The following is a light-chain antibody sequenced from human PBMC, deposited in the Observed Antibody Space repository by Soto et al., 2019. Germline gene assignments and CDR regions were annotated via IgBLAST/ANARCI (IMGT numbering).Light chain of an antibody. CDR1: QRVTTW. CDR2: DTS. J-gene: IGKJ1*01. CDR3: QQYDDVCT. Sequence: DIQLTQSPSTLSASVGDRVTITCRASQRVTTWLAWYQQKPGKAPKLLIHDTSILQSGVPARFSGSGSGTEFTLTSSSLQPDDFATYYCQQYDDVCTFGQGTKVEIK. V-gene: IGKV1-5*01.